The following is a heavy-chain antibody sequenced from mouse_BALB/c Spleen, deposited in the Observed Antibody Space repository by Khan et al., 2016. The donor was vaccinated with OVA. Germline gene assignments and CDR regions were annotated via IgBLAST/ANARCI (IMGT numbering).Heavy chain of an antibody. V-gene: IGHV1-54*01. CDR1: GYAFTDYL. Sequence: QVQLQQPGAELVRPGTSVKVSCKASGYAFTDYLIEWVKQRSGQGLEWIGVINPGSGNTNYTEKLQGKATLTADKSSSTSFMQLSSPTHEDPAGYYCARGGYGTLAYWGQGTPVTVS. D-gene: IGHD2-1*01. CDR3: ARGGYGTLAY. J-gene: IGHJ3*01. CDR2: INPGSGNT.